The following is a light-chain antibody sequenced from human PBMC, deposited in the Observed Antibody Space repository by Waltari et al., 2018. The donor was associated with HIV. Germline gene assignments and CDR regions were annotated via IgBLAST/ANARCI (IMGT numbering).Light chain of an antibody. Sequence: ETVLTQSPGTLSLSPGERATLSCRSSQSISNTYLAWYQQTPGQAPRLLIYDASSRASGIPDRFSGSGSGTDFTLTISRLEPEDFAMYYCQQYGNSVWTFGQGTKVEIK. CDR2: DAS. CDR1: QSISNTY. CDR3: QQYGNSVWT. V-gene: IGKV3-20*01. J-gene: IGKJ1*01.